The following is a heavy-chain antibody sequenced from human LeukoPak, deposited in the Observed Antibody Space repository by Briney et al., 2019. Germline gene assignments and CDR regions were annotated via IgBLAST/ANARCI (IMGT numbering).Heavy chain of an antibody. Sequence: GGSLRLSCAASGFTFSSYAMNWVRQAPGKGLEWVSAICSNDNNTYYANSVKGRFTISRDNSKNTLSLQLNSLRAEDTAVYYCAKDFARYSSGWYSAHDAFDIWGQGTMVTVSS. CDR2: ICSNDNNT. CDR1: GFTFSSYA. J-gene: IGHJ3*02. D-gene: IGHD6-19*01. V-gene: IGHV3-23*01. CDR3: AKDFARYSSGWYSAHDAFDI.